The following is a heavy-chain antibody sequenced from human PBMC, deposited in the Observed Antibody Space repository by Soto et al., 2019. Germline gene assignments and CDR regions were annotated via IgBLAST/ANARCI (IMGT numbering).Heavy chain of an antibody. CDR3: EKYYGDRQTDY. Sequence: TGGSLRLSCAASGFTFSSYAMSWVRQAPGKGLEWVSAISGSGGRTYYADSVKGRFTISRDNSKNTLYLQMNSLRAEETAVYYCEKYYGDRQTDYWGQGTLVTVSS. V-gene: IGHV3-23*01. CDR1: GFTFSSYA. CDR2: ISGSGGRT. J-gene: IGHJ4*02. D-gene: IGHD4-17*01.